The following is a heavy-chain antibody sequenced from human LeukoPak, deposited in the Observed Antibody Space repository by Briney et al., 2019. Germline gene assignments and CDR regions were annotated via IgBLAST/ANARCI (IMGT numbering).Heavy chain of an antibody. D-gene: IGHD4-17*01. CDR1: GGSFSGYY. CDR2: INHSGST. J-gene: IGHJ4*02. V-gene: IGHV4-34*01. CDR3: ASRGSTTVTTFLDY. Sequence: PSETLSLTCAVYGGSFSGYYWSWIRQPPGKGLEWIGEINHSGSTNYNPSLKSRVTISVDTSKNQFSLKLSSVTAADTAVYYCASRGSTTVTTFLDYWGQGTLVTVSS.